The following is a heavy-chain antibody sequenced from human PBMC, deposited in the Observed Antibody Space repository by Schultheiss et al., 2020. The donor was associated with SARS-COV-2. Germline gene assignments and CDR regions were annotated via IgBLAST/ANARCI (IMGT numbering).Heavy chain of an antibody. Sequence: GGSLRLSCAASGFPFGSYAMNWVRQAPGKGLEWVSGISWNSGSIGYADSVKGRFTISRDNAKNSLYLQMNSLRAEDTALYYCAKDISRDGYNRWDYWGQGTLVTVSS. V-gene: IGHV3-9*01. D-gene: IGHD5-24*01. CDR3: AKDISRDGYNRWDY. CDR1: GFPFGSYA. J-gene: IGHJ4*02. CDR2: ISWNSGSI.